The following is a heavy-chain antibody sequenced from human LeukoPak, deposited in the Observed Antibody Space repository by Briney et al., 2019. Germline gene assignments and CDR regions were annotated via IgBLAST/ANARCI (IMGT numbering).Heavy chain of an antibody. V-gene: IGHV4-34*01. CDR2: INQSGRT. J-gene: IGHJ3*01. CDR3: ARGWFGFWHNSYLDDNAFVV. CDR1: GGSFSCYY. Sequence: PSETLSLTCAVYGGSFSCYYWSWIRQVPGKGLEWLGEINQSGRTNYNPSLKSRVTISVDPSKNLISLNLSFVTATDTAVYYCARGWFGFWHNSYLDDNAFVVWGLGTMVTVSS. D-gene: IGHD3-10*01.